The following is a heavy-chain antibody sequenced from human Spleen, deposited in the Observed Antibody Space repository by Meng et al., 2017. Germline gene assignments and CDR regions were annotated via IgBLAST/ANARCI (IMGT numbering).Heavy chain of an antibody. CDR3: VEGNGWYNY. CDR2: INHSGST. V-gene: IGHV4-34*01. Sequence: SETLSLTCAVYGGSFSGYYWSWIRQPPGKGLEWIGEINHSGSTNYNPSLKSRVTISVDTSKNQFSLKLSSVTAADTAVYYCVEGNGWYNYWGQGTLVTVSS. CDR1: GGSFSGYY. J-gene: IGHJ4*02. D-gene: IGHD6-19*01.